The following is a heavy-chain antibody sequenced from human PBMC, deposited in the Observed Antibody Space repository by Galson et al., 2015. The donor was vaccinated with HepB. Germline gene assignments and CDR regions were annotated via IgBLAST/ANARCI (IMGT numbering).Heavy chain of an antibody. Sequence: SLRLSCAASGFTFSSYAMHWVRQAPGKGLEWVAVISYDGSNKYYADSVKGRFTISRDNSKNTLYLQMNSLRAEDTAVYYCARESSWIPFDYWGQGTLVTVSS. V-gene: IGHV3-30-3*01. J-gene: IGHJ4*02. CDR2: ISYDGSNK. CDR1: GFTFSSYA. D-gene: IGHD6-13*01. CDR3: ARESSWIPFDY.